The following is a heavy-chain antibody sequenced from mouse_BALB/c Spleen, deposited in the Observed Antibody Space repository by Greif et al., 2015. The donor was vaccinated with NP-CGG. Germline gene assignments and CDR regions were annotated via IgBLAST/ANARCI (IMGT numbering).Heavy chain of an antibody. D-gene: IGHD3-1*01. CDR3: ARENRARATYYAMDY. CDR2: IRNKANGYTT. Sequence: EVKLMESGGGLVQPGGSLRLSCATSGFTSADYYMSWVRQPPGKALEWLGFIRNKANGYTTEYSASVKGRFTISRDNSQSILYLQMNTLRAEDSATYYCARENRARATYYAMDYWGQGTSVTVSS. V-gene: IGHV7-3*02. CDR1: GFTSADYY. J-gene: IGHJ4*01.